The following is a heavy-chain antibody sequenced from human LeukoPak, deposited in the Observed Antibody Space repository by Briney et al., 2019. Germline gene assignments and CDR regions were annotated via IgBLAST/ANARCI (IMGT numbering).Heavy chain of an antibody. J-gene: IGHJ6*02. D-gene: IGHD6-19*01. Sequence: RSGGSLRLSCAASGFTFSSYGMHWVRQAPGKGLEWVAVISYDGSNKYYADSVKGRFTISRDNSKNTLYLQMNSLRAEDTAVYYCAKDLGSIAVADLTAGFVYGMDVWGQGTTVTVSS. V-gene: IGHV3-30*18. CDR3: AKDLGSIAVADLTAGFVYGMDV. CDR2: ISYDGSNK. CDR1: GFTFSSYG.